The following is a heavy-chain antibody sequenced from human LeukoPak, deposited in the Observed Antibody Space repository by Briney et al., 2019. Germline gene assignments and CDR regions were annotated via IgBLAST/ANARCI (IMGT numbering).Heavy chain of an antibody. Sequence: SETLSLTCTVSGGSISSGGYYWSWIRQHPGKGLEWIGYIYYRGSTYYNPSLKSRVTISVDTSKNQFSLKLSSVTAADTAVYYCARARMVRGVTLPRDKYYFDYWGQGTLVTVSS. CDR3: ARARMVRGVTLPRDKYYFDY. D-gene: IGHD3-10*01. CDR1: GGSISSGGYY. V-gene: IGHV4-31*03. CDR2: IYYRGST. J-gene: IGHJ4*02.